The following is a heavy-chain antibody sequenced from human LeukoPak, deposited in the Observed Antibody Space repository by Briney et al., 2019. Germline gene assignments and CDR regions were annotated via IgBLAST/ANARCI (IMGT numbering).Heavy chain of an antibody. CDR1: GYTFTGYY. V-gene: IGHV1-2*04. CDR2: INPNSGGT. J-gene: IGHJ6*02. Sequence: GASVKVSCKASGYTFTGYYMHWVRQAPGQGLEWMGWINPNSGGTNYAQKFQGWVTMTRDTSISTAYMELSRLRSDDTAVYYCARERRSGAFVYYYYYGMDVWGQGTTVPVSS. D-gene: IGHD3-3*01. CDR3: ARERRSGAFVYYYYYGMDV.